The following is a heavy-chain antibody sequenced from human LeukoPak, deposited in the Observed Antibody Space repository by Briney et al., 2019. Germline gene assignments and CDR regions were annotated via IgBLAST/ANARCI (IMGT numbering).Heavy chain of an antibody. J-gene: IGHJ4*02. V-gene: IGHV4-4*07. Sequence: PSETLSLTCTVSGGSISGYFWSWLRQPAGKGLEWLGRIYSSGSNNYNPSLKSRVTMSLDTSKNHLSLNLSSVTAADTAVYYCAREPTSGREPTSGRPLDYWGQGTLVTVSS. D-gene: IGHD5-12*01. CDR3: AREPTSGREPTSGRPLDY. CDR1: GGSISGYF. CDR2: IYSSGSN.